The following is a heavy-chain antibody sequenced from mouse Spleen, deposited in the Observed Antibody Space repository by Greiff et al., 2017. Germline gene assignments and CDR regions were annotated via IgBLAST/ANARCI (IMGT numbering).Heavy chain of an antibody. J-gene: IGHJ3*01. CDR1: GFTFSSYY. CDR3: ARGGIYDYDGAWFAY. V-gene: IGHV5-9*01. D-gene: IGHD2-4*01. CDR2: ISSGGGST. Sequence: DVMLVESGGGLVKLGGSLKLSCAASGFTFSSYYMSWVRQTPEKRLEWVATISSGGGSTYYPDSVKGRFTISRDNAKNTLYLQMSSLNSEDTAVYYCARGGIYDYDGAWFAYWGQGTLVTVSA.